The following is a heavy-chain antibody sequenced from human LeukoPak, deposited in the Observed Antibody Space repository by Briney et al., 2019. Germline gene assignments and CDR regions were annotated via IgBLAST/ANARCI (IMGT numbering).Heavy chain of an antibody. J-gene: IGHJ4*02. D-gene: IGHD6-19*01. V-gene: IGHV3-53*04. CDR1: GFTFSSFP. CDR2: IYSGGST. CDR3: ASSGWSWGPFDY. Sequence: GGSLRLSCAASGFTFSSFPMSWVRQAPGKGLEWVSVIYSGGSTYYADSAKGRFTISRHNSKNTLYLQMNSLRAEDTAVYYCASSGWSWGPFDYWGQGTLVTVSS.